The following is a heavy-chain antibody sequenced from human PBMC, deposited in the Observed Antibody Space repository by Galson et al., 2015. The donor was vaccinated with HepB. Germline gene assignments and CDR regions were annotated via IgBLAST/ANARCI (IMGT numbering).Heavy chain of an antibody. CDR2: IKQDGSDN. CDR1: GLTFSSPW. D-gene: IGHD2/OR15-2a*01. V-gene: IGHV3-7*03. Sequence: SLRLSCAVSGLTFSSPWLSWVRQAPGKGLEWVANIKQDGSDNYYVDSVKGRFTISRDNAKNSLYLQISCLRVDDTAVYYCTTGVGTFRYWGQGTLVTVSS. CDR3: TTGVGTFRY. J-gene: IGHJ4*02.